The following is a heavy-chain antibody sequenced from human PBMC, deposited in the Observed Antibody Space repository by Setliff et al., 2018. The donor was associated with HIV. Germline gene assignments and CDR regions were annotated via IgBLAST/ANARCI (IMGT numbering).Heavy chain of an antibody. CDR1: GGSISSNNYY. CDR3: ARAADYYDSSGYWAPPRYFDY. J-gene: IGHJ4*02. Sequence: KTSETLSLTCTVSGGSISSNNYYWGWIRQPPGKGLEWIGSIYYSGSTYYNPSLKSRVTISVDTSKNHFSLKLRSVTAADTAMYFCARAADYYDSSGYWAPPRYFDYWGQGTLVTVSS. CDR2: IYYSGST. D-gene: IGHD3-22*01. V-gene: IGHV4-39*02.